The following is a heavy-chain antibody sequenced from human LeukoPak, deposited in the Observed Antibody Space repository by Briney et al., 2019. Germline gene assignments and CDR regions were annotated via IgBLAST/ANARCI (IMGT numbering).Heavy chain of an antibody. V-gene: IGHV3-23*01. CDR2: ITGSGDRS. Sequence: PGGSLSLSCAASGFTFSSYGMSWVRQASGKGLEWVSAITGSGDRSYYADSVKGRFTISRDNSKNTLYLQMNSLRAEDTAVYYCAKAYPKETHYWGQGTLVTVSS. CDR1: GFTFSSYG. D-gene: IGHD2-21*01. CDR3: AKAYPKETHY. J-gene: IGHJ4*02.